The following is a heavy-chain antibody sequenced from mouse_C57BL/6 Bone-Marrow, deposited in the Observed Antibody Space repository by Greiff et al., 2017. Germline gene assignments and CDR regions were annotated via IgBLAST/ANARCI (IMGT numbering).Heavy chain of an antibody. Sequence: VQLQQPGAELVKPGASVKLSCKASGYTFTSYWMHWVKQRPGQGLEWIGMINPNSGSTNYNEKFKSKATLTVVKSSSTAYMQLSSLTSEDSAVXYCARKRDYSNTWFAYWGQGTLVTVSA. D-gene: IGHD2-5*01. CDR1: GYTFTSYW. V-gene: IGHV1-64*01. J-gene: IGHJ3*01. CDR3: ARKRDYSNTWFAY. CDR2: INPNSGST.